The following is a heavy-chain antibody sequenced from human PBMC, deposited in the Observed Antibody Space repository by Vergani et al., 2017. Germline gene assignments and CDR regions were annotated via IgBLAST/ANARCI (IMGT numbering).Heavy chain of an antibody. Sequence: QVQLQQWGAGLLKPSETLSLTCAVYGGSFSGYYWSWIRQPPGKGLEWIGEINHSGSTNYNPSLKSRVTISVDTSKNQFSLKLSSVTAADTAVYYCARNTRLEWSGQFDYWGQGTLVTVSS. CDR1: GGSFSGYY. J-gene: IGHJ4*02. CDR2: INHSGST. V-gene: IGHV4-34*01. CDR3: ARNTRLEWSGQFDY. D-gene: IGHD3-3*01.